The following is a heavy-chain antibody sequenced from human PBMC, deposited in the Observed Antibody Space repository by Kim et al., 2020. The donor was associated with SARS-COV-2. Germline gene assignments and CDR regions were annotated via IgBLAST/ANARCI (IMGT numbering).Heavy chain of an antibody. CDR1: GFTFSGSA. J-gene: IGHJ4*02. D-gene: IGHD2-15*01. CDR3: TRLPCSGGSCYYY. Sequence: GGSLRLSCAASGFTFSGSAMHWVRQASGKGLEWVGRIRSKANSYATAYAASVKGRFTISRDDSKNTAYLQMNSLKTEDTAVYYCTRLPCSGGSCYYYWGQGTLVTVSS. V-gene: IGHV3-73*01. CDR2: IRSKANSYAT.